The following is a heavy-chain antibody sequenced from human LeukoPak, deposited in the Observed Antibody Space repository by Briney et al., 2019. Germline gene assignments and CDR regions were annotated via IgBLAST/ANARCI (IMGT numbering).Heavy chain of an antibody. CDR1: GGTFSSYA. CDR2: IIPIFGTA. D-gene: IGHD2-2*01. Sequence: SVKVSCKASGGTFSSYAISWVRQAPGQGLEWMGGIIPIFGTANYAQKFQGRVTITADESTSTAYMELSSLRSEDTAVYYCASLYCSSTSCLNPNDAFDIWGQGTMVTVSS. J-gene: IGHJ3*02. CDR3: ASLYCSSTSCLNPNDAFDI. V-gene: IGHV1-69*13.